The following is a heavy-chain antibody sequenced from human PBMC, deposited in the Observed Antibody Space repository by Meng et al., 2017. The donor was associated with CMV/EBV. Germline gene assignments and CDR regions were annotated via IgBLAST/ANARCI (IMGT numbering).Heavy chain of an antibody. Sequence: GSLRLSCAVYGGSFSGYYWSWIRQPPGKGLEWIGEIKHSGGTNYNPSLKSRVTISVDTSKNQFSLKLSSVTAADTAVYYCARVGGDIVVVPALGYFDYWGQGTLVTVSS. D-gene: IGHD2-2*01. CDR3: ARVGGDIVVVPALGYFDY. CDR1: GGSFSGYY. V-gene: IGHV4-34*01. J-gene: IGHJ4*02. CDR2: IKHSGGT.